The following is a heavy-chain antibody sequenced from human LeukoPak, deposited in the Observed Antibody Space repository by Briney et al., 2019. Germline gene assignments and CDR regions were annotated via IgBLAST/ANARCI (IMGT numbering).Heavy chain of an antibody. J-gene: IGHJ3*02. CDR3: ARDEVAYYYDSSGSDAFDI. D-gene: IGHD3-22*01. Sequence: ASVNVSCKASGCTFTSYGISWVRQAPGQGLEWMGWISAYNGNTNYAQKLQGRVNMTTDTSTSTAYMELRSLRSDDTAVYYCARDEVAYYYDSSGSDAFDIWGQGTMVTVSS. CDR1: GCTFTSYG. CDR2: ISAYNGNT. V-gene: IGHV1-18*01.